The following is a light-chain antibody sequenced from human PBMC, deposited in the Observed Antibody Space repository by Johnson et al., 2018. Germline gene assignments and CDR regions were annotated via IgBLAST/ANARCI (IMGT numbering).Light chain of an antibody. J-gene: IGLJ1*01. V-gene: IGLV1-51*02. CDR2: ENN. CDR1: SSNIGNNY. Sequence: QSVLTQPPSVSAAPGQKVTISCSGSSSNIGNNYVSWYQQLPGTAPKLLIYENNKRPSGIPDRFSGSKSGTSATQGITGLPTGHDADYYCGTWDSSLSAGNVYGTGTKVTVL. CDR3: GTWDSSLSAGNV.